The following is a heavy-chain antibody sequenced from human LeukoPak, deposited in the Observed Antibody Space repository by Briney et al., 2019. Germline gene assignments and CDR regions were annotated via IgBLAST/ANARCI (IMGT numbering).Heavy chain of an antibody. D-gene: IGHD6-19*01. J-gene: IGHJ4*02. CDR2: IYHSGST. V-gene: IGHV4-4*02. Sequence: PSGTLSLTCAVSGGSISSSNWWSWVRQPPGKGLEWIGEIYHSGSTNYNPSLKSRVTISVDTSKNQFSLKLSSVTAADTAVYYCARAPAVAGTFFMVWGQGTLVTVSS. CDR1: GGSISSSNW. CDR3: ARAPAVAGTFFMV.